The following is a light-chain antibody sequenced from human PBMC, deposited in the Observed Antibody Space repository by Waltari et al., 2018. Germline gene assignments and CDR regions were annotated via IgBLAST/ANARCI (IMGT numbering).Light chain of an antibody. CDR2: DAS. Sequence: IVLTQSPATLSLSPGERATLSCRASQTVSTYLAWFQQKPGQAPSLLIYDASNRAPGTPARCSGSGSGTDFSLTISSLEPEDFAVYYCLQRSLWPWTFGQGTKVAVK. CDR1: QTVSTY. V-gene: IGKV3-11*01. J-gene: IGKJ1*01. CDR3: LQRSLWPWT.